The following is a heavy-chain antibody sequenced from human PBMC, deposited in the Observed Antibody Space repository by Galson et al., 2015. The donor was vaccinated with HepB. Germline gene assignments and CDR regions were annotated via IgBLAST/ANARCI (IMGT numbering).Heavy chain of an antibody. J-gene: IGHJ6*02. V-gene: IGHV1-18*01. CDR1: GYEFNKYG. Sequence: SVKVSCKASGYEFNKYGLSWVRQAPGQGLEWMGWVSGYDGSANYAPKFQGRVTMTTEKSTATAFMEMRGLRSDDTAVYYCARDSRLELHLNNYYSYGMDVWGQATAVVVS. CDR2: VSGYDGSA. D-gene: IGHD1-7*01. CDR3: ARDSRLELHLNNYYSYGMDV.